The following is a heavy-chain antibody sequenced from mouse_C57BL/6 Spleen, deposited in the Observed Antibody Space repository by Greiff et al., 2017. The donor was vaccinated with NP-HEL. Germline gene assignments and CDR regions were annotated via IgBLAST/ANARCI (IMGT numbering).Heavy chain of an antibody. CDR2: IDPSDSET. V-gene: IGHV1-52*01. Sequence: QVQLQQPGAELVRPGSSVKLSCKASGYTFTSYWMHWVKQRPIQGLEWIGNIDPSDSETHYNQKFKDKATLTVDKSSSTAYMQLSSLTSEDSAVYYCASATTGYWYFDVWGTGTTVTVSS. CDR3: ASATTGYWYFDV. D-gene: IGHD2-14*01. J-gene: IGHJ1*03. CDR1: GYTFTSYW.